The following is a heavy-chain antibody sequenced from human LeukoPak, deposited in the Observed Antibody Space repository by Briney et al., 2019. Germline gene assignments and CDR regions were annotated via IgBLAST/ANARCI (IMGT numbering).Heavy chain of an antibody. V-gene: IGHV1-18*01. D-gene: IGHD5-12*01. CDR3: ARERGGYDAFDI. Sequence: GASVKVSCRASGYTFTNYDITWIRQAPGQGLEWMGYITPYNGNTNYAQKLQGRVTMTTDTSTSTVYMELRSLRSDDTAVYYCARERGGYDAFDIWGQGTMVTVSS. CDR2: ITPYNGNT. J-gene: IGHJ3*02. CDR1: GYTFTNYD.